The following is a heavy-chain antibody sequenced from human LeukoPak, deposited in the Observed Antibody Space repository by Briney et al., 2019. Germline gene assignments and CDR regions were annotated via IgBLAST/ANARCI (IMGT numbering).Heavy chain of an antibody. Sequence: PGGSLRLSCAASGFTFSNAWMSWIRQAPGKGLEWVSYISSSGSTIYYADSVKGRFTISRDNAKNSLYLQMNSLRAEDTAVYYCAREGSGSYSDAFDIWGQGTMVTVSS. CDR3: AREGSGSYSDAFDI. J-gene: IGHJ3*02. CDR2: ISSSGSTI. CDR1: GFTFSNAW. V-gene: IGHV3-11*01. D-gene: IGHD1-26*01.